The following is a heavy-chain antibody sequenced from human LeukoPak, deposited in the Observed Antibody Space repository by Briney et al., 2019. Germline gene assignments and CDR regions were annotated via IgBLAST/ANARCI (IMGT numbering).Heavy chain of an antibody. CDR1: KFTFSSYW. Sequence: PGGSLRLSCAASKFTFSSYWMSWVRQAPGKGLEWVANIKQDGSEKYYVDSVKGRFTISRDNAKNSLYLQMNSLRAEDTAVYYCAKDLGVGYYDSSGRPVYYYGMDVWGQGTTVTVSS. J-gene: IGHJ6*02. CDR2: IKQDGSEK. D-gene: IGHD3-22*01. CDR3: AKDLGVGYYDSSGRPVYYYGMDV. V-gene: IGHV3-7*01.